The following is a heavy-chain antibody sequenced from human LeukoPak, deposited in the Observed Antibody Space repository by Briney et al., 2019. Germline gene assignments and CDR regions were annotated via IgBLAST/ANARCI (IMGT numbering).Heavy chain of an antibody. CDR2: IDHRGRA. D-gene: IGHD5-18*01. J-gene: IGHJ6*04. CDR1: GTSFSGYY. V-gene: IGHV4-34*01. Sequence: SETLSLTCAVYGTSFSGYYWSWIRQPPGNGLEGIGEIDHRGRAKYNPSLKSRVSTSIDTSKNQFSLNLSSVTAADTAVYYCARDVDTALMDVWGEGTTVIVSS. CDR3: ARDVDTALMDV.